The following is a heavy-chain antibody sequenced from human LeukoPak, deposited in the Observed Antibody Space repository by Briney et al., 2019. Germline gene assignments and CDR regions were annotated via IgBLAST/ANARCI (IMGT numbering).Heavy chain of an antibody. CDR2: INANGGST. CDR3: VRHDFWSGFKGGDY. V-gene: IGHV3-20*04. Sequence: GGSLRLSCAASGFTFDNYGMSWVRPVPGKGLEWVSSINANGGSTAYADSVRGRFTISRDNAKNSLYLQMNNLRAEDTAFYYCVRHDFWSGFKGGDYWGQGTLVTVSS. D-gene: IGHD3-3*01. J-gene: IGHJ4*02. CDR1: GFTFDNYG.